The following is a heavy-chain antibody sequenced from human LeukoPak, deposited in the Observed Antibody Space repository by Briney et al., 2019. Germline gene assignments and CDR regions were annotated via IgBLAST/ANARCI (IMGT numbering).Heavy chain of an antibody. V-gene: IGHV1-8*03. D-gene: IGHD3-3*01. Sequence: ASEKVSCKASGYTFTSYDINWVRQATGQGLEWMGWMNPNSGNTGYAQKFQGRVTIARNTSISTAYMELSRLRSEDTAVYYCARENYFWSDSDDLGYWGQGTLVTVSS. CDR2: MNPNSGNT. CDR1: GYTFTSYD. CDR3: ARENYFWSDSDDLGY. J-gene: IGHJ4*02.